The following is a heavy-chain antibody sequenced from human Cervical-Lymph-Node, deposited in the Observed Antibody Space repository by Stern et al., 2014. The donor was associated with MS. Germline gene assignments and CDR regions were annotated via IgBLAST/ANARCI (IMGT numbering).Heavy chain of an antibody. V-gene: IGHV4-31*03. CDR3: ARSDRLWGSFDY. Sequence: QVQLVQSGPGLVKPSQTLSLTCTVSGASISTVGYYWSWIRQHPGKGLEWIAYISYIGSTYYNPSVKSRVSISADTSKTQFSLNLASVTAADTALYYCARSDRLWGSFDYWGQGTLVAVSS. J-gene: IGHJ4*02. D-gene: IGHD3-16*01. CDR2: ISYIGST. CDR1: GASISTVGYY.